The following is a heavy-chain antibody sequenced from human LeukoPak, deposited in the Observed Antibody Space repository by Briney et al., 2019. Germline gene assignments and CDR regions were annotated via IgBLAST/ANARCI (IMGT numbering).Heavy chain of an antibody. CDR3: ARRKFSDTWFDP. V-gene: IGHV5-51*01. CDR1: EYDFANYW. D-gene: IGHD1-14*01. Sequence: GESLRISCKASEYDFANYWIGWVRQMPGKGLEWMGIVYPAGSAIHYSPSFQGQVTMSVDRSIGTAYLQWTSLKASDTAMYFCARRKFSDTWFDPWGQGTLVTVSS. CDR2: VYPAGSAI. J-gene: IGHJ5*02.